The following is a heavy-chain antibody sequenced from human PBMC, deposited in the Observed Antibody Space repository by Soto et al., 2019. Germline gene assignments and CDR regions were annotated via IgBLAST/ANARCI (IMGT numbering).Heavy chain of an antibody. CDR3: VKDGSSGWPYFDDMDV. J-gene: IGHJ6*02. D-gene: IGHD6-19*01. CDR2: ILYDGSKK. CDR1: GFTFSSYG. V-gene: IGHV3-30*18. Sequence: LRLSCAASGFTFSSYGMHWVRQAPGKGLEWVAVILYDGSKKYYADSVKGRFTISRDNSKNTLYLQMSSLRAEDTALYYCVKDGSSGWPYFDDMDVWGQGTTVTVSS.